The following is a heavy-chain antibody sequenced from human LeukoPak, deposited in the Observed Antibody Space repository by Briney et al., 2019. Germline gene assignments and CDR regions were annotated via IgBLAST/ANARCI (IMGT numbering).Heavy chain of an antibody. Sequence: PGGSLRLSCAASGYIFSSYAMHWVRQAPGKGLEWVAVISYDGSNKYYADSVKGRFTISRDNSKNTLYLQMNSLRAEDTAVYYCARGHDAFDIWGQGKMVTVSS. CDR2: ISYDGSNK. CDR3: ARGHDAFDI. V-gene: IGHV3-30-3*01. J-gene: IGHJ3*02. CDR1: GYIFSSYA.